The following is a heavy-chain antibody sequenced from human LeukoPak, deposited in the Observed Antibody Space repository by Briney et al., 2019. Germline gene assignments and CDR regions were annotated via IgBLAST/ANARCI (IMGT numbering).Heavy chain of an antibody. Sequence: GGSLRLSCAASGFTFSSYAMTWVRQVPGRGLEWVSSILNSGGDTYYADSVKGRFTISRDNSNNTLFLQMNNLRAEDTAIYYCAKDRGGYYFDCWGQGTLVTVSS. D-gene: IGHD4-23*01. CDR2: ILNSGGDT. J-gene: IGHJ4*02. V-gene: IGHV3-23*01. CDR1: GFTFSSYA. CDR3: AKDRGGYYFDC.